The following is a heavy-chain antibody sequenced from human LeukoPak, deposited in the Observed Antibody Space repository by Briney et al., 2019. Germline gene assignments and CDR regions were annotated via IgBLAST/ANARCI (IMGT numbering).Heavy chain of an antibody. CDR1: GFTFSSYG. CDR2: ISYDGSNK. V-gene: IGHV3-30*18. CDR3: AKENAAAGGGYYFDY. Sequence: PGGSLRLSCAASGFTFSSYGMHWVRQAPGKGLEWVAVISYDGSNKYYADSVKGRFTISRDNSKNTLYLQMNSLRAEDTAVYYWAKENAAAGGGYYFDYWGQGTLVTVSS. J-gene: IGHJ4*02. D-gene: IGHD6-13*01.